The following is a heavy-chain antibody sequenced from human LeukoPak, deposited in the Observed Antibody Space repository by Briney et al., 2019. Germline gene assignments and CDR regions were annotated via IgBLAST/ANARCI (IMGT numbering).Heavy chain of an antibody. V-gene: IGHV4-39*01. Sequence: PSQTLSLTCTVSGGSISSSSYYWGWIRQPPGKGLEWIGSIYYSGSTYYNPSLKSRVTISVDTSKNQFSLKLSSVTAADTAVYYCLGLDGGREAFDIWGQGTMVTVSS. CDR1: GGSISSSSYY. J-gene: IGHJ3*02. CDR2: IYYSGST. CDR3: LGLDGGREAFDI. D-gene: IGHD2-15*01.